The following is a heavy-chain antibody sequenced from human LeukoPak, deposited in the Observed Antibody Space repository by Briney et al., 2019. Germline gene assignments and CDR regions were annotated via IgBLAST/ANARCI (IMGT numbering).Heavy chain of an antibody. CDR1: GGSFSGYY. V-gene: IGHV4-34*01. CDR2: INHSGST. D-gene: IGHD2-15*01. Sequence: SETLSLTCAVYGGSFSGYYWSWIRKPPGKGLEWIGEINHSGSTNYNPSLKSRVTISVDTSKNQFSLKLSSVTAADTAVYYCARATYCSGDSCYSGIFDYWGQGTLVTVSS. J-gene: IGHJ4*02. CDR3: ARATYCSGDSCYSGIFDY.